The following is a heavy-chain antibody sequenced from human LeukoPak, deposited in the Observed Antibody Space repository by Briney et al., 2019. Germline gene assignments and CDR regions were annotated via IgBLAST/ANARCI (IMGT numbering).Heavy chain of an antibody. Sequence: ASVKVSCKASGYTFTGYYMHWVRQAPGQGLEWMGRINPNSGGTNYAQKFQGRVTMTRDTSISTAYMELWRLRSDDTAEYYCARRDESGYYFDFWGQGTLATVSS. V-gene: IGHV1-2*06. CDR2: INPNSGGT. D-gene: IGHD1-26*01. CDR3: ARRDESGYYFDF. CDR1: GYTFTGYY. J-gene: IGHJ4*02.